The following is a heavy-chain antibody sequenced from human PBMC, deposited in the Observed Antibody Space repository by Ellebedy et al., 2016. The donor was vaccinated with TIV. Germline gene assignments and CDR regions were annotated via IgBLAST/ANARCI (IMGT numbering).Heavy chain of an antibody. V-gene: IGHV3-7*01. Sequence: GESLKISCEASGFTFRNYWMTWVRQAPGKGLEWVANVKQDGSEENYVDSVKGRFSISRDNTKNSLYVQMNSLRPEDTAVYYCARDQWLGRAYYFDSWGQGTLVTVSS. CDR3: ARDQWLGRAYYFDS. CDR2: VKQDGSEE. CDR1: GFTFRNYW. J-gene: IGHJ4*02. D-gene: IGHD6-19*01.